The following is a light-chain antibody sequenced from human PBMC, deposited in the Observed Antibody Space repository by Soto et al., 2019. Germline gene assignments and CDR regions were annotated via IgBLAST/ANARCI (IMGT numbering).Light chain of an antibody. Sequence: EIVLTQSPGTLSLSPGERATLSCRASQSVSSSYLAWYQQKPGQAPRLLIYGASSRATGIPDRFSGSGSGTDFTLTISRLEPEDFAVYYCPPSGSSPLVTFGQGTRLEIK. J-gene: IGKJ5*01. V-gene: IGKV3-20*01. CDR3: PPSGSSPLVT. CDR1: QSVSSSY. CDR2: GAS.